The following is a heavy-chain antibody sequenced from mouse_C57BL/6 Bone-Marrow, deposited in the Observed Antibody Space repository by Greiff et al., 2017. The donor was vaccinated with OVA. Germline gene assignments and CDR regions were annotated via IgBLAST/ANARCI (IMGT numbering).Heavy chain of an antibody. CDR1: GFNITDYC. D-gene: IGHD3-3*01. CDR3: TGHLYFDD. J-gene: IGHJ2*01. Sequence: VQLKQSGAELVRPGASVKLSCTASGFNITDYCMHWVKQRPEQGLEWIGWIDPENGDTEYASKFQGKATITEDTSSNTASLQLSGLTSEDTAVYYCTGHLYFDDWGKGTTVTVSS. V-gene: IGHV14-4*01. CDR2: IDPENGDT.